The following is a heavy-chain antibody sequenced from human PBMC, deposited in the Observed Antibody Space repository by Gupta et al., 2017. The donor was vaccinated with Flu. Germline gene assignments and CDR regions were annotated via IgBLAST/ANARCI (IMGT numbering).Heavy chain of an antibody. V-gene: IGHV3-21*06. J-gene: IGHJ6*04. Sequence: EVQLVESGGGLVTPGGSLSLSCAASGFTFSSYSMNWVRQAPGKGLEWVSSISSSSSYIYYADSVRGRFTISRDNAKNSLYLQMNSLRAEDTAVYYCARFWGQPSFYVDVWGKGTTVTVSS. CDR1: GFTFSSYS. D-gene: IGHD3-16*01. CDR2: ISSSSSYI. CDR3: ARFWGQPSFYVDV.